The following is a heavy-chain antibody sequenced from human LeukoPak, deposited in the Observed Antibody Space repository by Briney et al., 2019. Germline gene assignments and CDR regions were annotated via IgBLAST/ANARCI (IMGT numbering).Heavy chain of an antibody. J-gene: IGHJ4*02. CDR3: AKSTHSEVITEFDY. CDR1: GFTFSSYA. V-gene: IGHV3-23*01. D-gene: IGHD4-23*01. Sequence: GGSLRLSCAASGFTFSSYAMSWVRQAPGKGLEWVSGIRDSGGRTYYADSVKGRFTISRDNSKNTVYLQMNSLRAEDTAVYYCAKSTHSEVITEFDYWGQGTLVTVSS. CDR2: IRDSGGRT.